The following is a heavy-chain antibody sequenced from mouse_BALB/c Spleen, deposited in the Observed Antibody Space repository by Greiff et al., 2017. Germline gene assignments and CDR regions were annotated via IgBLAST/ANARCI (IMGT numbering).Heavy chain of an antibody. CDR2: IRNKANGYTT. Sequence: EVQLVESGGGLVQPGGSLRLSCATSGFTFTDYYMSWVRQPPGKALEWLGFIRNKANGYTTEYSASVKGRFTISRDNSQSILYLQMNTLRAEDSATYYCARIITTPLYAMDYWGQGTSVTVSS. CDR1: GFTFTDYY. J-gene: IGHJ4*01. D-gene: IGHD1-2*01. CDR3: ARIITTPLYAMDY. V-gene: IGHV7-3*02.